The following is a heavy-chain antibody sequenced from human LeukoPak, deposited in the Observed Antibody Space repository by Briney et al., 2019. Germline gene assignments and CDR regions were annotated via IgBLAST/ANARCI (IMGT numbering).Heavy chain of an antibody. CDR2: MNPNSGST. J-gene: IGHJ4*02. V-gene: IGHV1-8*01. D-gene: IGHD3-16*01. CDR1: GYTFTSYD. Sequence: ASVKVSCKASGYTFTSYDINWVRQATGQGLEWMGWMNPNSGSTYYADSVKGRFTVSRDNSKDTLYLQMSSLRAEDTAVYYCATSRVWPGFFDYWGQGTLVTVSP. CDR3: ATSRVWPGFFDY.